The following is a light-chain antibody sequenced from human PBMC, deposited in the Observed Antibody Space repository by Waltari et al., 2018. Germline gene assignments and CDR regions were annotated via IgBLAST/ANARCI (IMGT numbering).Light chain of an antibody. CDR3: QAWDRRSVV. J-gene: IGLJ2*01. CDR2: QDM. CDR1: KLSFHY. V-gene: IGLV3-1*01. Sequence: YDLSQPPSVSVSLGEAAALYCSGEKLSFHYASWYRQRPGQAPELLIFQDMKRPSGVPERISGSNSGHTATLTISGTQALDEADYYCQAWDRRSVVFGGGTKLIVL.